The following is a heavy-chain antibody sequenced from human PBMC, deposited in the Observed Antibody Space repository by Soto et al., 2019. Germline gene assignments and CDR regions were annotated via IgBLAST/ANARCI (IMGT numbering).Heavy chain of an antibody. CDR3: ANLGSSSSRYYYYYMDV. CDR2: ISWNSGSI. V-gene: IGHV3-9*01. CDR1: GFTFDDYA. D-gene: IGHD6-6*01. J-gene: IGHJ6*03. Sequence: PGGSLRLSCAASGFTFDDYAMHWVRQAPGKGLEWVSGISWNSGSIGYADSVKGRFTISRDNAKNSLYLQMNSLRAEDTALYYCANLGSSSSRYYYYYMDVWGKGTTVTVSS.